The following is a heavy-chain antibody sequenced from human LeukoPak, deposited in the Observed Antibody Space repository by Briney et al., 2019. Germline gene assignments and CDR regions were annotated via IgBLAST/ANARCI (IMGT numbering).Heavy chain of an antibody. J-gene: IGHJ6*03. CDR1: GGSFSGYY. CDR2: INHSGST. V-gene: IGHV4-34*01. CDR3: ARGLRYCSGGSCYSGYYYYMDV. D-gene: IGHD2-15*01. Sequence: KPSETLSLTCAVYGGSFSGYYWSWIRQPPGKGLEWIGEINHSGSTNYNPSLKSRVTISVDTSKNQFSLKLSSVTAADTAVYYCARGLRYCSGGSCYSGYYYYMDVWGKGTTVTVSS.